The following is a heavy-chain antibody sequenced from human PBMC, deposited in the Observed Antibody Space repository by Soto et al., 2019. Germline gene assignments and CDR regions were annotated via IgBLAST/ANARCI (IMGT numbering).Heavy chain of an antibody. CDR2: ISGSGGST. J-gene: IGHJ4*02. V-gene: IGHV3-23*01. Sequence: AGSLRLSCAASVFPFSSYAMSGVRQAPGKGLEWVSAISGSGGSTYYADSVKGRFTISRDNSKNTLYLQMNSLRAEDTAVYYCAKEPGIVVVQYYFDYWGQGNRVTVSS. CDR3: AKEPGIVVVQYYFDY. CDR1: VFPFSSYA. D-gene: IGHD3-22*01.